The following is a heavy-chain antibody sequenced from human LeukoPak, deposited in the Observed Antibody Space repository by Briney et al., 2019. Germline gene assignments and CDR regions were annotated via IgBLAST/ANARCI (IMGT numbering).Heavy chain of an antibody. V-gene: IGHV3-48*03. CDR1: GFTFRDYE. CDR2: ISSSGGTI. J-gene: IGHJ6*02. Sequence: GGSLRLSCAASGFTFRDYEMNWVRQAPGKGPEWVSYISSSGGTIYYADSVKGRFTISRDDAKNSLYLQMNSLRAEDTAVYYCARVIRYYYAMDVWGQGTTVAVSS. CDR3: ARVIRYYYAMDV.